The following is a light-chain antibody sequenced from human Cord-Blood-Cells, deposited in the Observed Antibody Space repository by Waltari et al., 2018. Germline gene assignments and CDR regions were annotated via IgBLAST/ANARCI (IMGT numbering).Light chain of an antibody. Sequence: QSALTQPASVSGSPGQSITISCTGTSSDVGGYNYVSWYQQHPGKSPKIMIYDVSNRPSGGSQRFSGSKSGNTAALTISGLQAEDEADYYCSSYTSSSTLVFGGGTKLTVL. CDR3: SSYTSSSTLV. CDR1: SSDVGGYNY. J-gene: IGLJ3*02. V-gene: IGLV2-14*03. CDR2: DVS.